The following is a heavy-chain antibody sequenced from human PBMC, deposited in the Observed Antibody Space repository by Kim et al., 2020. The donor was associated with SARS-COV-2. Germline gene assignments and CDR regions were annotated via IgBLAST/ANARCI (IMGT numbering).Heavy chain of an antibody. CDR2: ST. Sequence: STRYAQKFQGRVTMTRDTSTSTVYMELSSLRSEDTAVYYCARVGLYCGGDCLDYWGQGTLVTVSS. V-gene: IGHV1-46*01. D-gene: IGHD2-21*01. CDR3: ARVGLYCGGDCLDY. J-gene: IGHJ4*02.